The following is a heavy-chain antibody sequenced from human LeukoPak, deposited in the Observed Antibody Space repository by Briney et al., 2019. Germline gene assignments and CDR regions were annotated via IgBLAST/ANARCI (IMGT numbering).Heavy chain of an antibody. CDR2: IYNSGTT. D-gene: IGHD1/OR15-1a*01. CDR1: FGSLRDYY. V-gene: IGHV4-59*01. Sequence: PSETLSLTCSVSFGSLRDYYWSWIRQPPGKGLEWIGYIYNSGTTSYNPSLKGQVTISVDTSKNQFSLKLSSVTAADTAVYYCARGNKYPGVFDYWGQGTLVTVSS. J-gene: IGHJ4*02. CDR3: ARGNKYPGVFDY.